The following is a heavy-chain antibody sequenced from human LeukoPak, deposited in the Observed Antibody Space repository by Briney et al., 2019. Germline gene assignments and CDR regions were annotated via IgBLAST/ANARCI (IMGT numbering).Heavy chain of an antibody. CDR3: ATEVGQWLVRT. CDR2: IYHSGRT. CDR1: GYSISSGYY. V-gene: IGHV4-38-2*02. J-gene: IGHJ4*02. D-gene: IGHD6-19*01. Sequence: SETLSLTCSVSGYSISSGYYWGWIRQPPGKGLEWIGSIYHSGRTYYNPSLKSRVTISVDTSKNQFSLKLTSVTAADTAVYYCATEVGQWLVRTWGQGTLVTVSS.